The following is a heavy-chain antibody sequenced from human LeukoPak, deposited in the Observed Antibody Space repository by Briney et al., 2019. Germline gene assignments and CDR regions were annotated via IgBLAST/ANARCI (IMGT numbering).Heavy chain of an antibody. D-gene: IGHD6-13*01. CDR2: ISGSGGST. Sequence: GGSLRLSCAASGFTFSSYAMSWVRQAPGKGLEWVAAISGSGGSTYYADSVKGRFTISRDTSTNTPYLQLNSLRAEDTAVYYCAKSVVSSSRYSDAFDIWKQETIVTVPS. J-gene: IGHJ3*02. V-gene: IGHV3-23*01. CDR1: GFTFSSYA. CDR3: AKSVVSSSRYSDAFDI.